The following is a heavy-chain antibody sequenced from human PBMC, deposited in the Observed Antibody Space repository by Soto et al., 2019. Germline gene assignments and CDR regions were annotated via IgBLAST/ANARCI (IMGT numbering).Heavy chain of an antibody. Sequence: WETLSLTCTVSGGSISSYYWSWIRQPPGKGLEWIGYIYYSGSTNYNPSLKSRVTISVDTSKNQFSLKLSSVTAADTAVYYCARDTGYYDSSGYIDYWGQGTLVTVSS. V-gene: IGHV4-59*01. D-gene: IGHD3-22*01. CDR3: ARDTGYYDSSGYIDY. CDR1: GGSISSYY. J-gene: IGHJ4*02. CDR2: IYYSGST.